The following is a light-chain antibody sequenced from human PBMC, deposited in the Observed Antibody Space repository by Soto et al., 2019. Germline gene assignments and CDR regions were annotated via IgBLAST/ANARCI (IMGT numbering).Light chain of an antibody. Sequence: EIVLTQSPGTLSLSPGESATLSCRASQNIDNSFLAWYQQKPGQAPRFLIYVASTRATGIPARFSASGSGTDFTLSISSVEPEDFAVYYCQQYGTSPWTFGQGTKVEIK. CDR2: VAS. CDR1: QNIDNSF. CDR3: QQYGTSPWT. J-gene: IGKJ1*01. V-gene: IGKV3-20*01.